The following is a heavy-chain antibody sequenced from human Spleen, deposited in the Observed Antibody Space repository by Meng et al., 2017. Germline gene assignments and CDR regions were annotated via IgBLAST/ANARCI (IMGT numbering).Heavy chain of an antibody. D-gene: IGHD3-10*01. CDR1: GGSISSGGYS. CDR3: ASYVSGTYRFDP. V-gene: IGHV4-30-2*01. J-gene: IGHJ5*02. CDR2: IYHSGST. Sequence: QLPLQESGSGLVKPSQTPSLTFAVSGGSISSGGYSWSWIRQPPGKGLEWIGYIYHSGSTFYNPSLKSRVTMSVDRSKNQSSLKLSSVTAADTAVYYCASYVSGTYRFDPWGQGTLVTVSS.